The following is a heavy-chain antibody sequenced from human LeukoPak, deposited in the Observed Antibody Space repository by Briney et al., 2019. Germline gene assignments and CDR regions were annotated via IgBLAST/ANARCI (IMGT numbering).Heavy chain of an antibody. V-gene: IGHV3-23*01. D-gene: IGHD4-23*01. J-gene: IGHJ4*02. Sequence: GGSLRLSCAASGFTFSSYAMSWVRQAPGKGLEWVSAISGSGGSTYYADSVKGRFTISRDNSKNTLYLQINCLKAQDTAVYYCARGLRWPYYFDYWGQGTLVTVSS. CDR3: ARGLRWPYYFDY. CDR2: ISGSGGST. CDR1: GFTFSSYA.